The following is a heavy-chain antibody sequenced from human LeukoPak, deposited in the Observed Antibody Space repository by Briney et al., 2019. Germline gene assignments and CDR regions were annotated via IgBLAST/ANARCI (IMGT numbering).Heavy chain of an antibody. CDR2: IYYSGST. V-gene: IGHV4-39*01. J-gene: IGHJ3*02. Sequence: SETLSLTCTVSGGSISSSSYYWGWIRQPPGTGLEWIGSIYYSGSTYYNPSLKSRVTISVDTSKNQFSLKLSSVTAADTAVYYCARTDRDDAFDIWGQGTMVTVSS. CDR1: GGSISSSSYY. CDR3: ARTDRDDAFDI.